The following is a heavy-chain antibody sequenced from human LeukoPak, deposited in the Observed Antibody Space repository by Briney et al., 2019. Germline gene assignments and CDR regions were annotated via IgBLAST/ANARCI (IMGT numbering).Heavy chain of an antibody. J-gene: IGHJ5*02. D-gene: IGHD2-15*01. CDR3: VREAGYCASVCLKSNWFDP. V-gene: IGHV3-23*01. CDR1: GFPFSNHA. Sequence: GGSLRLSCAASGFPFSNHAMSWVRQPPGKGLEWVAAISNGNTYYADSVRGRFAISRDDSKNMVYLQMNSLRDEDTALYHCVREAGYCASVCLKSNWFDPWGQGALVTVSS. CDR2: ISNGNT.